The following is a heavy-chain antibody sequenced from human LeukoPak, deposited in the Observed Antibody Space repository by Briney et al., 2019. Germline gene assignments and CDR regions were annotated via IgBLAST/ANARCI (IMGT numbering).Heavy chain of an antibody. D-gene: IGHD3-3*01. Sequence: SETLSLTCTVSGGAISSGSYYWSWIRQSAGKGLEWIGRIYTSGTTNSNPSLKGRVTISVDTSKNHFSLKLSSVTAADTAVYYCAREDYDDSGGWYFDLWGRGTLVTVSS. CDR3: AREDYDDSGGWYFDL. CDR2: IYTSGTT. J-gene: IGHJ2*01. V-gene: IGHV4-61*02. CDR1: GGAISSGSYY.